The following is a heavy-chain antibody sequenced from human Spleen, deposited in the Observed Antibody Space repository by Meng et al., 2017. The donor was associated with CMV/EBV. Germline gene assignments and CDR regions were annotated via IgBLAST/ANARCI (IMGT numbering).Heavy chain of an antibody. V-gene: IGHV3-23*01. D-gene: IGHD3-22*01. J-gene: IGHJ4*02. CDR2: ITGSGTGT. Sequence: GESLKISCAASGFTFSTYGMHWVRQAPGKGLEWISGITGSGTGTYYADSVKGRFTISRDNSKNTLYLQMNSLRAEDTAVYYCAKVEHDSSGIYGLGVNAYWGQGTLVTVSS. CDR1: GFTFSTYG. CDR3: AKVEHDSSGIYGLGVNAY.